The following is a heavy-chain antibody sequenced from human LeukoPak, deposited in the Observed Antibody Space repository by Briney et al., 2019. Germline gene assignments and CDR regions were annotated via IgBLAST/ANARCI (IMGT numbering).Heavy chain of an antibody. D-gene: IGHD1-26*01. CDR1: GFTFSSYA. CDR2: ISGSGGST. V-gene: IGHV3-23*01. J-gene: IGHJ4*02. Sequence: PGGSLRLSCAASGFTFSSYAMSWVRQAPGRGLEWVSAISGSGGSTYYADSVKGRFTISRDNSKNTLYLQMNSLRAEDTAVYYCAKPQWETRRGPFDYWGQGTLVTVSS. CDR3: AKPQWETRRGPFDY.